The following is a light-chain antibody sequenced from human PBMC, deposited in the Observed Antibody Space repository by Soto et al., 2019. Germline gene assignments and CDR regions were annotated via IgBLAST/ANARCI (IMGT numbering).Light chain of an antibody. CDR3: LISHGNARV. CDR2: DIS. CDR1: TGTVTSAHN. V-gene: IGLV7-46*01. Sequence: QAVVTQEPSLTVSPGGTVTLTCGSSTGTVTSAHNPSWFQQKPGQAPRTLIYDISNQNPWTPARFSGSLLGGKAALTLSGAQPEDEADYYCLISHGNARVFGGGTKLTVL. J-gene: IGLJ2*01.